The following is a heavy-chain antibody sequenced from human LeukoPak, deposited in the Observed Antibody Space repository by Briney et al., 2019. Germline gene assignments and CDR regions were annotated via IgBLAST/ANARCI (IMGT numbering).Heavy chain of an antibody. V-gene: IGHV1-46*01. Sequence: ASVKVSCKASGYTFTNNYLHWVRQAPGQGLEWMGIINPSGGSTSYAQKFQGRVTMTRDTSTSTVYMELSSLRSEDTAVYYCARGSEEMATYDYWGQGTLVTVSS. J-gene: IGHJ4*02. CDR2: INPSGGST. D-gene: IGHD5-24*01. CDR1: GYTFTNNY. CDR3: ARGSEEMATYDY.